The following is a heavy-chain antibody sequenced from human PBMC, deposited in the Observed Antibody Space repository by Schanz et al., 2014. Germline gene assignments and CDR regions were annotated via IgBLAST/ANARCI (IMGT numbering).Heavy chain of an antibody. J-gene: IGHJ3*01. CDR1: GFTFRNYA. CDR3: TRDRGALINHNDALDL. Sequence: VQLLESGGGLVQPGGSLKLSCSASGFTFRNYALSWVRQAPGKGLAWVSAISGSGGSTYYADSVRGRFTISRDNSKNTVYLQMNSLRSEDTAVYYCTRDRGALINHNDALDLWGQGTMVSVSS. V-gene: IGHV3-23*01. CDR2: ISGSGGST. D-gene: IGHD3-16*01.